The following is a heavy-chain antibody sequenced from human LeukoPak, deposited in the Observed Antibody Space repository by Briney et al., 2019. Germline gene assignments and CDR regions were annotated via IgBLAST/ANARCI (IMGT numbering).Heavy chain of an antibody. CDR1: GFTFSSYA. Sequence: PGGSLRLSCSASGFTFSSYAMHWVRQAPGKGLEYVSAISSNGGTIYYADSVKGRFTISRDNAKNSLYLQMNSLRAEDTAVYYCAREPGDSSGWSEWGQGTLVTVSS. CDR2: ISSNGGTI. D-gene: IGHD6-19*01. V-gene: IGHV3-64*04. CDR3: AREPGDSSGWSE. J-gene: IGHJ4*02.